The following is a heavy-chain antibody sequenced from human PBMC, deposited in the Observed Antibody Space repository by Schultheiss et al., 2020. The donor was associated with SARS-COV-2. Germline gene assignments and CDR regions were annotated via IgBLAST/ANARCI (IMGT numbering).Heavy chain of an antibody. J-gene: IGHJ3*02. Sequence: GGSLRLSCAASGFTFSSYSMNWVRQAPGKGLEWVSYISSSSSTIYYADSVQGRFTIYSDNAKNSLYLQMNSLRAEDTAVYYCAREYYYDSSGGAFDIWGQATMVTGSS. V-gene: IGHV3-48*01. CDR2: ISSSSSTI. CDR1: GFTFSSYS. CDR3: AREYYYDSSGGAFDI. D-gene: IGHD3-22*01.